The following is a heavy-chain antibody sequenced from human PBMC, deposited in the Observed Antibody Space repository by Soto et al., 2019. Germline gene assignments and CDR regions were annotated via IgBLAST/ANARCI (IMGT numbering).Heavy chain of an antibody. CDR3: ARGKATSHGYLVLDS. J-gene: IGHJ4*02. Sequence: QVQLVESGGGLVKPGGSLRLSCAASGFSFSDYYMTWVRQAPGKGLEWISYISSSADRVYDADSVKGRFTISRDDAKNSLCLQMNSLTAEDTAVYYCARGKATSHGYLVLDSWGQGTLVTVSS. CDR1: GFSFSDYY. V-gene: IGHV3-11*01. CDR2: ISSSADRV. D-gene: IGHD5-18*01.